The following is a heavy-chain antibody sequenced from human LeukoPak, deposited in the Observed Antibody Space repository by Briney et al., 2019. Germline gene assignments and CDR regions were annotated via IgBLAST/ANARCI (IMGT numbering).Heavy chain of an antibody. CDR2: ISGSGGST. CDR1: GFTFSSYA. CDR3: AKVIKQQLVSYYFDY. V-gene: IGHV3-23*01. Sequence: GGSLRLCCAASGFTFSSYAMSWVRQAPGKGLEWVSAISGSGGSTYYADSVKGRFTISRDNSKNTLYLQMNSLRAEDTAVYYCAKVIKQQLVSYYFDYWGQGTLVTVSS. D-gene: IGHD6-13*01. J-gene: IGHJ4*02.